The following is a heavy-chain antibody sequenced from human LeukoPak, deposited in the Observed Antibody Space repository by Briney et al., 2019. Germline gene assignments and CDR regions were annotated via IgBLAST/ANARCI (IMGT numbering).Heavy chain of an antibody. Sequence: ASVKVSCKASGGTFSSYAINWVRQAPGQGLEWMGGIIPIFGTANYAQKFQGRVTITADEFTNTVYMELSSLRSEDTAVYYCARAQTGYYYDSSGYYLIGFDPWGQGTLVTVSS. V-gene: IGHV1-69*13. CDR3: ARAQTGYYYDSSGYYLIGFDP. J-gene: IGHJ5*02. CDR1: GGTFSSYA. CDR2: IIPIFGTA. D-gene: IGHD3-22*01.